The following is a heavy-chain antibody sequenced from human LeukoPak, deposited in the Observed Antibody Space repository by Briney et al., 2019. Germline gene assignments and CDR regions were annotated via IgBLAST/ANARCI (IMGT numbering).Heavy chain of an antibody. D-gene: IGHD3-9*01. V-gene: IGHV3-30*02. CDR2: IRNDGSNK. J-gene: IGHJ4*02. Sequence: GGSLRLSCAASGFIFSSYGMHWVRQAPGKGLEWVAFIRNDGSNKYYADSVKGRFTISRDNAKNSLYLQMNSLRAEDTAVYYCARDRVIDDILTGYFSGIDYWGQGTLVTVSS. CDR3: ARDRVIDDILTGYFSGIDY. CDR1: GFIFSSYG.